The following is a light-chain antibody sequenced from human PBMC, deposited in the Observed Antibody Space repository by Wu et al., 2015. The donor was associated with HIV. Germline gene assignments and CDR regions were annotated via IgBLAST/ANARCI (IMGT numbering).Light chain of an antibody. J-gene: IGKJ4*01. CDR3: QQYGSSPIT. CDR1: QSASSRY. CDR2: GAS. Sequence: EIVLTQSPGTLSLSPGERATLSCRASQSASSRYLAWYQQNPGQAPRLLIFGASTRATGIPDRFSGSGSGTDFTLTISRLDPEDFAVYYCQQYGSSPITFGGGTKVEIK. V-gene: IGKV3-20*01.